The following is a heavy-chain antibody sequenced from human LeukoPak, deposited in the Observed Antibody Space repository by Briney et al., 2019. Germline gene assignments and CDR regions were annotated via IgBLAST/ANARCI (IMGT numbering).Heavy chain of an antibody. Sequence: GGSLRLSCAASGFTFSNAWMNWVRQAPGKGLEWVGRIKSKTDGGTTDYAAPVKGRFTISRDDSKNTLYLQMNSLKTEDTAVYYCTTDPASGYYDFWSGYHDRTPPWYYGMDVWGQGTTVTVSS. CDR3: TTDPASGYYDFWSGYHDRTPPWYYGMDV. J-gene: IGHJ6*02. D-gene: IGHD3-3*01. CDR1: GFTFSNAW. CDR2: IKSKTDGGTT. V-gene: IGHV3-15*07.